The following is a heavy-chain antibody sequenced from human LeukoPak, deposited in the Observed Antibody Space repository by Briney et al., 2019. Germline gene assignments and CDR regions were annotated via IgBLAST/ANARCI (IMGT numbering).Heavy chain of an antibody. CDR3: AGASDNSWPFEN. CDR2: ISAKNGNT. Sequence: GASVKVSCKTSGYSFSNYGIVWVRQAPGQGLEWMGWISAKNGNTKNSQKVRGRVTMTTDPSTGTAYLDLTSLRADDTAVYFCAGASDNSWPFENWGQGPLALVSS. D-gene: IGHD6-13*01. J-gene: IGHJ1*01. CDR1: GYSFSNYG. V-gene: IGHV1-18*01.